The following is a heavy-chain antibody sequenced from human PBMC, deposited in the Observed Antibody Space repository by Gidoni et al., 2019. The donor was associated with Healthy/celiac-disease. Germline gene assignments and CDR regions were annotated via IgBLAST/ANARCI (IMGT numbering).Heavy chain of an antibody. J-gene: IGHJ4*02. CDR1: GFTVSSNY. V-gene: IGHV3-66*01. CDR3: ARGLRYFDWLPDDY. D-gene: IGHD3-9*01. Sequence: EVQLVESGGGLVQPGGSLILSCAASGFTVSSNYMSWVRQAPGKGLEWVSVIYSGGSTYYADSVKGRFTISRDNSKNTLYLQMNSLRAEDTAVYYCARGLRYFDWLPDDYWGQGTLVTVSS. CDR2: IYSGGST.